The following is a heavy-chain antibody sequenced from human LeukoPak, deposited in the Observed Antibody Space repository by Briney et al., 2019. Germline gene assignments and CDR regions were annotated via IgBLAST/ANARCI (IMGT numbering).Heavy chain of an antibody. CDR2: INPSGGST. CDR1: GYTFTSYY. J-gene: IGHJ4*02. V-gene: IGHV1-46*01. D-gene: IGHD1-14*01. CDR3: ARGQNWNHDF. Sequence: ASVKVSCKASGYTFTSYYMHWVRQAPGQGLEWMGIINPSGGSTSYAQKFQGRVTMTRDTFTSTVYMELSSLRVEDTAIYYCARGQNWNHDFWGQGTLVTVSS.